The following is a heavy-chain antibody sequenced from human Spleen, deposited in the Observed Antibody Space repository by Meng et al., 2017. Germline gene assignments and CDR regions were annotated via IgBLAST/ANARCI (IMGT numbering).Heavy chain of an antibody. CDR1: GGSFSGYY. D-gene: IGHD6-13*01. CDR3: ASPPKNYHGIAAPPPYLDP. CDR2: INHSGST. Sequence: SETLSLTCAVYGGSFSGYYWSWIRQPPGKGLEWIGEINHSGSTNYNPSLKSRVTISVDTSKNQFSLKLSSVTAADTAVYYCASPPKNYHGIAAPPPYLDPWGQGTLVTVSS. V-gene: IGHV4-34*01. J-gene: IGHJ5*02.